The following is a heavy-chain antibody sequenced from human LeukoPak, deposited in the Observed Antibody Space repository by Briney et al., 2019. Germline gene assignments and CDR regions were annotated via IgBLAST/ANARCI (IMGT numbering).Heavy chain of an antibody. V-gene: IGHV4-59*01. Sequence: SETLSLTCTVSGGSISSYYWSWIRQPPGKGLEWIGYIYYSGSTNYNPSLKSRVTISVDTSKNQFSLKLSSVTAADTAAYYCARVSPRGTYYDFWSGLYYFDYWGQGTLVTVSS. J-gene: IGHJ4*02. CDR3: ARVSPRGTYYDFWSGLYYFDY. D-gene: IGHD3-3*01. CDR1: GGSISSYY. CDR2: IYYSGST.